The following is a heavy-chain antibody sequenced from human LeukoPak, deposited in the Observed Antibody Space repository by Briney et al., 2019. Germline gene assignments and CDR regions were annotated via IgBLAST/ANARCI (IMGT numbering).Heavy chain of an antibody. Sequence: GGSLRLSCAGSGFTLSIYWVHWVRQVPGKGLVWVAHINADGSITSHADSVRGRFAISRDNGKNTVYLQMSGLRVEDTAVYYCARVPTNSYGYGEWGQGSLVTVSP. D-gene: IGHD5-18*01. V-gene: IGHV3-74*01. J-gene: IGHJ1*01. CDR1: GFTLSIYW. CDR3: ARVPTNSYGYGE. CDR2: INADGSIT.